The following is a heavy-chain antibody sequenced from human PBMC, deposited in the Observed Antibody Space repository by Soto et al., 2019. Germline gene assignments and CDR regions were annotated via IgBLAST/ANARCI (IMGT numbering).Heavy chain of an antibody. CDR1: GGSISSYY. CDR3: ARHSLSDDYQFDP. V-gene: IGHV4-59*08. D-gene: IGHD4-17*01. CDR2: IYYSGST. Sequence: SETLSLTCTVSGGSISSYYWSWIRQPPGKGLEWIGYIYYSGSTKYNPSLKSRVTISVDTSKNQFSLKLSSVTAADTAVYYCARHSLSDDYQFDPWGQGTLVTVSS. J-gene: IGHJ5*02.